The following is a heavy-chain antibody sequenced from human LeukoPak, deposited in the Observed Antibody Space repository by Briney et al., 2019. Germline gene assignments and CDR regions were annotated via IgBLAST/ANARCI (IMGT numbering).Heavy chain of an antibody. D-gene: IGHD4-17*01. V-gene: IGHV4-59*01. CDR1: GGSISSYY. CDR2: IYYSGST. CDR3: ARVPGDYGLDY. Sequence: SETQSLTCTVSGGSISSYYWSWIRQPPGKGLEWIGYIYYSGSTNYNPSLKSRVTISVDTSKNQFSLKLSSVTAADTAVYYCARVPGDYGLDYWGQGTLVTVSS. J-gene: IGHJ4*02.